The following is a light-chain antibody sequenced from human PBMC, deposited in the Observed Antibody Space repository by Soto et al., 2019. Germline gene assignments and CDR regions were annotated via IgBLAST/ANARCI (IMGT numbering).Light chain of an antibody. Sequence: DIQMTQSPSSLSASVGDRVTITCRASQGISNFLAWYQQQPGKVPKLLISAGSTLQSGVPSRFSGSGSGTDFPLTSTILQPEDVATYYWQEGSSVITFGQGTRLEI. CDR3: QEGSSVIT. J-gene: IGKJ5*01. CDR1: QGISNF. CDR2: AGS. V-gene: IGKV1-27*01.